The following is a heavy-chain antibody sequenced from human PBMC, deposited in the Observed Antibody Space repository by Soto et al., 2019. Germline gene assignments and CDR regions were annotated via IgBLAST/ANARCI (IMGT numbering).Heavy chain of an antibody. CDR3: ARAGKYYLGSGSPYYYGMDV. D-gene: IGHD3-10*01. CDR2: ISGYNGNT. J-gene: IGHJ6*02. Sequence: QVQLGQSGAEVKKPGASVKVSCKASGYTFTSYGVSWVRQAPGQGLEWMGWISGYNGNTNYAQKLQGRVTMTTDTSTSSAYMELRRRISADTAVYSFARAGKYYLGSGSPYYYGMDVWGQGITVTFSS. V-gene: IGHV1-18*04. CDR1: GYTFTSYG.